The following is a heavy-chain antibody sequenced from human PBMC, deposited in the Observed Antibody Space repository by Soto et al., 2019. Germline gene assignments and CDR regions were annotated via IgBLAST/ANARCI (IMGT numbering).Heavy chain of an antibody. J-gene: IGHJ6*04. V-gene: IGHV3-66*01. CDR2: IQSGGPT. CDR3: ARDDVLGDGGRCYRVPFEV. D-gene: IGHD2-15*01. CDR1: GFTVSRKY. Sequence: GGSLRLSCAASGFTVSRKYMSWVRQAPGKGLERVSLIQSGGPTYYADSVKGRFTISRDTSETTLHLQMDCLRAEDTAVYYCARDDVLGDGGRCYRVPFEVWGKGTTVTVSS.